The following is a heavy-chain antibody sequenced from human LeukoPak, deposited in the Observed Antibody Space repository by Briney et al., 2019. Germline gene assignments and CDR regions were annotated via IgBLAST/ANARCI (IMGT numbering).Heavy chain of an antibody. CDR3: LYCSSTSCY. D-gene: IGHD2-2*01. CDR2: INTNTGNP. V-gene: IGHV7-4-1*02. Sequence: GASVKVSCKASGHSFGSHSLSWVRQAPGQGLEWMGWINTNTGNPTYAQGFTGRFVFSLDTSVSTAYLQISSLKAEDTAVYYCLYCSSTSCYWGQGTLVTVSS. J-gene: IGHJ4*02. CDR1: GHSFGSHS.